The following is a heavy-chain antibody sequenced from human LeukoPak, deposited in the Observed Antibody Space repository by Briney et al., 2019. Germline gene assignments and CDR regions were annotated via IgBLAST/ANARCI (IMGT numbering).Heavy chain of an antibody. CDR3: ARTSTVVTPGY. J-gene: IGHJ4*02. V-gene: IGHV3-48*02. CDR2: ISSSSSTI. D-gene: IGHD4-23*01. Sequence: GGSLRLSCAASGSTFSSYSMNWVRQAPGKGLEWVSYISSSSSTIYYADSVKGRFTISRDNAKNSLYLQMSSLRDEDTAVYYCARTSTVVTPGYWGQGTLVTVSS. CDR1: GSTFSSYS.